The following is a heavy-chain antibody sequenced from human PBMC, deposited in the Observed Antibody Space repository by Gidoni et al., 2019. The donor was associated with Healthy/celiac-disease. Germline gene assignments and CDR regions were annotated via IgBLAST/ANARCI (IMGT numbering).Heavy chain of an antibody. CDR3: TTKKGGSPHDAFDI. CDR1: GFTFSNAW. J-gene: IGHJ3*02. V-gene: IGHV3-15*07. CDR2: IKSTTDGGTT. Sequence: EVQLVESGGGLVKPGGSLRLSCAASGFTFSNAWMNWVRQAPGKGLEWVGRIKSTTDGGTTDYAAPVKGRFTISRDDSKNTLYLQMNSLKTEDTAVYYCTTKKGGSPHDAFDIWGQGTMVTVSS.